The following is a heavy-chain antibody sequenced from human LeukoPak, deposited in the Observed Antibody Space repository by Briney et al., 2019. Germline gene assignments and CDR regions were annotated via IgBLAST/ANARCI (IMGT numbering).Heavy chain of an antibody. J-gene: IGHJ4*02. Sequence: PGGSLRLACAASGFTFNDYAMSWVRQAPGQGLQWVSSVSESGDSTEYADSVKGRFTISRDNSNNTLYLQMNSLRADGTAMYYCAKDHLGMDMIVVVLDSWGLGTLVTVSS. CDR3: AKDHLGMDMIVVVLDS. D-gene: IGHD3-22*01. CDR1: GFTFNDYA. CDR2: VSESGDST. V-gene: IGHV3-23*01.